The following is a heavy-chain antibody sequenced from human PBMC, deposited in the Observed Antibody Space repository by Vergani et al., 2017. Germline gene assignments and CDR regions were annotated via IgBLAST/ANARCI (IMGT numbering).Heavy chain of an antibody. J-gene: IGHJ3*02. V-gene: IGHV3-13*01. D-gene: IGHD2-15*01. CDR1: GFTFSSYD. CDR2: IGTAGDT. CDR3: AREGYCSGGSCYSWVLGAFDI. Sequence: EVQLVESGGGLVQPGGSLRLSCAASGFTFSSYDMHWVRQATGKGLEWVSAIGTAGDTYYPGSVKGRFTISRENAKNSLYLQMNSLRAGDTAVYYCAREGYCSGGSCYSWVLGAFDIWGQGTMVTVSS.